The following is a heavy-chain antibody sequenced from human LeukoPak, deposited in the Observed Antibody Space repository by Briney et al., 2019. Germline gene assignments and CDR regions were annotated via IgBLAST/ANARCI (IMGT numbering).Heavy chain of an antibody. V-gene: IGHV4-4*07. J-gene: IGHJ4*02. Sequence: SETLSLTCTVSGGSISSYYWSWIRQPAGKGLEWIGRIYTSGSTNYNPSLKSRVTMSVDTSKNQFSLKLSSVTAADTAVYYCARDDYYDSSGYYVLWGQGTLVTVSS. D-gene: IGHD3-22*01. CDR1: GGSISSYY. CDR2: IYTSGST. CDR3: ARDDYYDSSGYYVL.